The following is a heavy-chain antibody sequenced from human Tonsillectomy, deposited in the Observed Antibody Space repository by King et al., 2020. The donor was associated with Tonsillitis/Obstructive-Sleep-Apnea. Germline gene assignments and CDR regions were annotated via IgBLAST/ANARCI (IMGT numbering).Heavy chain of an antibody. CDR1: GYSFTSYW. D-gene: IGHD2-15*01. Sequence: QLVQSGAEVKKPGESLRISCKGSGYSFTSYWISWVRQMPGKGLEWMGRIDPTDSYTNYSPSFQGHVTISADKSISTAYLQWSSLKASDTAMYYCARRYCSGGSCHPLSFEYWGQGTLVTVSS. CDR2: IDPTDSYT. V-gene: IGHV5-10-1*01. CDR3: ARRYCSGGSCHPLSFEY. J-gene: IGHJ4*02.